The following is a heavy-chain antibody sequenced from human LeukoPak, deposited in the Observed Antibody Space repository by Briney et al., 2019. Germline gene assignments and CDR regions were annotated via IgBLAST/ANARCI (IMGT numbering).Heavy chain of an antibody. CDR3: AREVRYCSSTSCYPYYYYYYMDV. CDR2: ISSSGSTI. V-gene: IGHV3-48*03. Sequence: HPGGSLRLSCAASGFTFSSYEMNWVRQAPGKRLEWVSYISSSGSTIYYADSVKGRFTISRDNAKNSLYLQMNSLRAEDTAVYYCAREVRYCSSTSCYPYYYYYYMDVWGKGTTVTVSS. CDR1: GFTFSSYE. J-gene: IGHJ6*03. D-gene: IGHD2-2*01.